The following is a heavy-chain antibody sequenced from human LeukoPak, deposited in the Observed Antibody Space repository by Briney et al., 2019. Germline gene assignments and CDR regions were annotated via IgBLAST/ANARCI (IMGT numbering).Heavy chain of an antibody. CDR1: GFTFSSYA. D-gene: IGHD3-10*01. V-gene: IGHV3-30*04. CDR2: ISYDGSNK. J-gene: IGHJ3*02. CDR3: ARRGLYGSGSYYAFDI. Sequence: PGGSLRLSCAATGFTFSSYAMHWVREAPGKGLEWVAVISYDGSNKYYADSVKGRFTISRDNSKKTEYMQMNSLRAEGTAVYFCARRGLYGSGSYYAFDIWGQGTMVTVSS.